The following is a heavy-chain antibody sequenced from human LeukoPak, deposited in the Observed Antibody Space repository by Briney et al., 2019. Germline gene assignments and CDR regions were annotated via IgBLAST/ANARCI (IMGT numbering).Heavy chain of an antibody. CDR1: GGSISSYY. J-gene: IGHJ4*02. D-gene: IGHD6-13*01. CDR2: IYYSGST. V-gene: IGHV4-39*01. CDR3: AIMYSSSWYSYFDY. Sequence: SETLSLTCTVSGGSISSYYWGWIRQPPGKGLEWIGSIYYSGSTYYNPSLKSRVTISVDTSKNQFSLKLSSVTAADTAVYYCAIMYSSSWYSYFDYWGQGTLVTVSS.